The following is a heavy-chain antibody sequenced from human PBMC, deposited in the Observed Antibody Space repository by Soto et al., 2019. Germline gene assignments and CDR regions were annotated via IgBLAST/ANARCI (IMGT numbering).Heavy chain of an antibody. J-gene: IGHJ3*02. Sequence: QVQLQQWGAGLLKPSKTLPPTCAVYGGYSLDDSGSGIRQSPGKGLGWIGEIKRSGNTYYNPSLGSRVSTSIDLSKNQFSLSLTSVTAADTAVYYCARGLTTVYLMRRYYAFDIWSQGTMVTVSS. CDR1: GGYSLDDS. CDR2: IKRSGNT. D-gene: IGHD4-4*01. V-gene: IGHV4-34*01. CDR3: ARGLTTVYLMRRYYAFDI.